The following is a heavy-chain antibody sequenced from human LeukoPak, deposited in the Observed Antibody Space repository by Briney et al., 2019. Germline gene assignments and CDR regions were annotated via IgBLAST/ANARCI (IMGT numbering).Heavy chain of an antibody. CDR2: IWYDGGNT. Sequence: PGGSLRLSCAASGFTFGSYGMHWVRQAPGKGLEWVALIWYDGGNTYYVDSVKGRFTISRDNFKNTLYLQMNSLRAEDTAVYYCARRDLDAFDIWGPGTMVTVSS. CDR3: ARRDLDAFDI. J-gene: IGHJ3*02. CDR1: GFTFGSYG. V-gene: IGHV3-33*01.